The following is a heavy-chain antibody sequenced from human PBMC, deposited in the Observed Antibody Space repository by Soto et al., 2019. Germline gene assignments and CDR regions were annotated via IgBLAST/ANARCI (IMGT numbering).Heavy chain of an antibody. D-gene: IGHD2-8*01. Sequence: SVKVSCNASGGTFGSAAIRWVGQTHGQGRERIGGILTLFGTANYAQKFQGSVTMTTHATTTTAYMELRSMRSDDTAVYYCVSVLRGYGMDVWGQGTTVTVS. CDR3: VSVLRGYGMDV. V-gene: IGHV1-69*05. CDR1: GGTFGSAA. CDR2: ILTLFGTA. J-gene: IGHJ6*02.